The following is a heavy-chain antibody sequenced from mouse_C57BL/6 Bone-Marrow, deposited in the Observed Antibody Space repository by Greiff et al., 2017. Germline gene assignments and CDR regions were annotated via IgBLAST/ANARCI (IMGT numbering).Heavy chain of an antibody. D-gene: IGHD1-1*01. J-gene: IGHJ3*01. Sequence: EVKVVESGGGLVKPGGSLKLSCEASGFTFSSYAMSWVRQTPEKRLAWVATISDGGSYTYYPDNVKGRITFSRDNAKNNLYLQMCHLNSEDTAMYYFARDLYGSSYQFAYCGRGTLVTVSA. CDR2: ISDGGSYT. CDR1: GFTFSSYA. V-gene: IGHV5-4*01. CDR3: ARDLYGSSYQFAY.